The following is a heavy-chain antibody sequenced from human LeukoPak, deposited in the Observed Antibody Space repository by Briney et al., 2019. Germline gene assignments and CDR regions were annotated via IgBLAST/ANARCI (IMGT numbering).Heavy chain of an antibody. Sequence: PGGSLRLSCAASGFTFSSYAMSWVRQAPGKGLEWVSAISGSGGSTYYADSVKGRFTISRDNSKNTLYLQMNSLRAEDTAVYYCAKDGGYSYGLRLPFPDYWGQGTLVTVSS. J-gene: IGHJ4*02. CDR2: ISGSGGST. CDR1: GFTFSSYA. D-gene: IGHD5-18*01. V-gene: IGHV3-23*01. CDR3: AKDGGYSYGLRLPFPDY.